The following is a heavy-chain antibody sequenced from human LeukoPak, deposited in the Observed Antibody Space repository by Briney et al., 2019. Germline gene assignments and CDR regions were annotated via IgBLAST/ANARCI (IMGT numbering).Heavy chain of an antibody. CDR2: ISSSSSYI. V-gene: IGHV3-21*01. D-gene: IGHD2-2*01. CDR1: GFTFSSYS. J-gene: IGHJ6*03. CDR3: ARVHCSTSCSPSYYYYMDV. Sequence: GGSLRLSCAASGFTFSSYSMNWVRQAPGKGLEWVSSISSSSSYIYYADSVKGRFTISRDNAKNSLYLQMNSLRAEDTAVYYCARVHCSTSCSPSYYYYMDVWGKGTTVTVSS.